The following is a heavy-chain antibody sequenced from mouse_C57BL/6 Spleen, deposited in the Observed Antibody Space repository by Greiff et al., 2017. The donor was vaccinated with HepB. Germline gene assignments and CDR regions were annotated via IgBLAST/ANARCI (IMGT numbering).Heavy chain of an antibody. Sequence: EVQGVESGGGLVKPGGSLKLSCAASGFTFSDYGMHWVRQAPEKGLDWVAYISSGSSTIYYADTVKGRFTIARDNAKNTLFLQMTSLRSEDTAMYYCARRGYYDYGGYAMDYWGQGTSVTVSS. V-gene: IGHV5-17*01. J-gene: IGHJ4*01. CDR1: GFTFSDYG. CDR2: ISSGSSTI. D-gene: IGHD2-4*01. CDR3: ARRGYYDYGGYAMDY.